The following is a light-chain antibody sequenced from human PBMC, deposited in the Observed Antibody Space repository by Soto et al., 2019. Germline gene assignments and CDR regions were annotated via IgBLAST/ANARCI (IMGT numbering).Light chain of an antibody. V-gene: IGKV1-33*01. Sequence: DIQMPQSPSSTSASVETRVTITRQASQDISNYLNWYQQKPGKAPKLLIYDASNLETGVPSRFSGSGSGTDFTFTISSLQPEDIATYYCQQYDNLITFGQGTRLEI. CDR2: DAS. CDR1: QDISNY. CDR3: QQYDNLIT. J-gene: IGKJ5*01.